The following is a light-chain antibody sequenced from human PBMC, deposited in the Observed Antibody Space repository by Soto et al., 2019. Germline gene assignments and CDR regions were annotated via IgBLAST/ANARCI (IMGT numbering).Light chain of an antibody. CDR1: HGISNH. CDR3: QKFTSALFP. V-gene: IGKV1-27*01. CDR2: AAS. J-gene: IGKJ4*01. Sequence: DMEVTESPSSLSASVGDRVTITCRASHGISNHLAWYQQKPGKLPNLLIYAASILQSGVPSRFSGSGSGTDFTLTINSLQPEDVAIYYCQKFTSALFPFGGGSMV.